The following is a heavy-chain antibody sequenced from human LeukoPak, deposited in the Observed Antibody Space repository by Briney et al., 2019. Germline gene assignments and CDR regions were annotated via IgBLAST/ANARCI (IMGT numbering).Heavy chain of an antibody. CDR1: GGSISSYY. CDR3: ARVLRFLEFRFDP. J-gene: IGHJ5*02. D-gene: IGHD3-3*01. V-gene: IGHV4-59*06. CDR2: IYYSGST. Sequence: SETLSLTCTVSGGSISSYYWSWIRQPAGKGLEWIGYIYYSGSTYYNPSLKSRVTISVDTSKNQFSLKLSSVTAADTAVYYCARVLRFLEFRFDPWGQGTLVTVSS.